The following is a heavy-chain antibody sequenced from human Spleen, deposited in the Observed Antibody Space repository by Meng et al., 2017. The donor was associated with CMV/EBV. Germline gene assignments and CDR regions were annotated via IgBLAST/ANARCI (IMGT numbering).Heavy chain of an antibody. CDR1: GTSTSYA. Sequence: GTSTSYAINWVRQAPGQGLEWMGEIAVIFGTSNYAQKFEGRVTITTDESTSTAYMELSSLRSEDTAVYFCARGNSGSYAGGSHYFDHWGQGTLVTVSS. J-gene: IGHJ4*02. CDR3: ARGNSGSYAGGSHYFDH. V-gene: IGHV1-69*05. CDR2: IAVIFGTS. D-gene: IGHD1-26*01.